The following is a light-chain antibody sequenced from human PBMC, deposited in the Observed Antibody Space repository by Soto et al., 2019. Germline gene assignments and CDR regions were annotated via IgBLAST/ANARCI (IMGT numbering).Light chain of an antibody. CDR3: QQYGSSPPIT. CDR2: GAS. CDR1: QSVSSSY. J-gene: IGKJ4*01. V-gene: IGKV3-20*01. Sequence: EIVWTQSPGTLSLSPGERATLSCRASQSVSSSYLAWYQQKPGQAPRLLIYGASSRATGIPDRFSVSGSGTDFTLTISRLEPEDFAVYYCQQYGSSPPITFGGGTKVEIK.